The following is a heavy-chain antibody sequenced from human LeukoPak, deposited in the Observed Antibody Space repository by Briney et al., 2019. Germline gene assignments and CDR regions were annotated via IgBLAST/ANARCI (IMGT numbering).Heavy chain of an antibody. CDR1: GFTFSSYA. D-gene: IGHD3-22*01. CDR3: AKDPYYYDSSGYPSG. J-gene: IGHJ4*02. V-gene: IGHV3-23*01. CDR2: ISGSGGST. Sequence: GGSLRLSCAASGFTFSSYAMSWVRQAPGKGLEWVSAISGSGGSTYYADSVKGRFTISRDNSKNTLYLQMNSLRAVDTAVYYCAKDPYYYDSSGYPSGWGQGTLVTVSS.